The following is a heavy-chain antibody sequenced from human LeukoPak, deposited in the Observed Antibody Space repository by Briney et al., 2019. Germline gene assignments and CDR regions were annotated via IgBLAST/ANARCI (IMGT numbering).Heavy chain of an antibody. D-gene: IGHD6-6*01. CDR2: ISSSSSAT. CDR3: ARDRVIAARDYYYYYMDV. CDR1: GFTFSSYS. V-gene: IGHV3-48*04. J-gene: IGHJ6*03. Sequence: GGSLRLSCAASGFTFSSYSMSWVRQAPGKGLEWVSYISSSSSATYYADSVKGRFTISRDNAKNALYLQMNSLRAEDTAVYYCARDRVIAARDYYYYYMDVWGKGTTVTVSS.